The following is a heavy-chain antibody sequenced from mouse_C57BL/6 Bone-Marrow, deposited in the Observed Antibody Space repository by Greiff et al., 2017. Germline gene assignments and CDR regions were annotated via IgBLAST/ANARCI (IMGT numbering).Heavy chain of an antibody. V-gene: IGHV1-82*01. Sequence: QVQLQQSGPELVKPGASVKISCKASGYAFSSSWMDWVKQRPGKGLEWIGRIYPGAGDTNYTGKFKGKATLTADNSSSTAYMQLSSLTSEDSAVYFWARSGNYYSYYFDYWGQGTTLTVSS. CDR1: GYAFSSSW. D-gene: IGHD1-1*01. J-gene: IGHJ2*01. CDR2: IYPGAGDT. CDR3: ARSGNYYSYYFDY.